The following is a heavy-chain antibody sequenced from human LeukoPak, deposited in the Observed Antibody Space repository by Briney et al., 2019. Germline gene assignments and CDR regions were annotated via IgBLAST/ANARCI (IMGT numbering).Heavy chain of an antibody. Sequence: PGGSLRLSCAASGFTFSRYVMNWVRQVPGRRPDWVSSISATGGEIFYADSVKGRFTISRDNSNNMVYLQMDSLRTDDTALYYCVRRDIYTTSSWGAFDIWGQGTLVTVSS. D-gene: IGHD6-6*01. V-gene: IGHV3-23*01. J-gene: IGHJ3*02. CDR1: GFTFSRYV. CDR3: VRRDIYTTSSWGAFDI. CDR2: ISATGGEI.